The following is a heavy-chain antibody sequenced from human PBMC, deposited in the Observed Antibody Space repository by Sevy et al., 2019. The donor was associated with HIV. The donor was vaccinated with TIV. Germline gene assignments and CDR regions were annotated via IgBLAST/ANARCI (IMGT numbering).Heavy chain of an antibody. D-gene: IGHD3-22*01. Sequence: ASVKVSCKASGYTFTGYYMHWVRQAPGQGLEWMGWINPNSGGTNYAQKFQGRVTMTRDTSISTAYMELSRLRSDDTAVYYCARYYDSSGRVRSNWYFDLWGRDTLVTVSS. V-gene: IGHV1-2*02. J-gene: IGHJ2*01. CDR3: ARYYDSSGRVRSNWYFDL. CDR1: GYTFTGYY. CDR2: INPNSGGT.